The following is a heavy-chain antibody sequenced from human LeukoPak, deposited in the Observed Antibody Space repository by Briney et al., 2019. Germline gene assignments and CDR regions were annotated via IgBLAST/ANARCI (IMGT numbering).Heavy chain of an antibody. J-gene: IGHJ4*02. CDR1: GFTFDDYA. CDR3: AREEYSSSWYSPVGY. V-gene: IGHV3-9*01. Sequence: GGSLRLSCAASGFTFDDYAMHWVRQAPGKGLEWVSGISWNSGSIGYADSVKGRFTISRDNAKNSLYLQMNSLRAEDTAVYYCAREEYSSSWYSPVGYWGQGTLVTVSS. CDR2: ISWNSGSI. D-gene: IGHD6-13*01.